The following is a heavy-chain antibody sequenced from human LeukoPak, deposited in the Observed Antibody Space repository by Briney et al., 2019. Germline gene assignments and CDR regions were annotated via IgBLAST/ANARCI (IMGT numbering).Heavy chain of an antibody. CDR2: ISGSGGST. Sequence: PGGSLRLSCAASGFTFSSYAMSWVRQAPGKGLEWVSAISGSGGSTYYADSVKGRFTISRDNSKNTLYLQMNSLRAEDTAVYYCAKEWDYCSSTSCPQSGYWGRGTLVTVSS. CDR1: GFTFSSYA. D-gene: IGHD2-2*01. V-gene: IGHV3-23*01. J-gene: IGHJ4*02. CDR3: AKEWDYCSSTSCPQSGY.